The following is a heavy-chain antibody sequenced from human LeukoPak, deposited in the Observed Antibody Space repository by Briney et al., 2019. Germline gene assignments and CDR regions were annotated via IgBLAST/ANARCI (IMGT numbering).Heavy chain of an antibody. V-gene: IGHV3-9*01. J-gene: IGHJ4*02. Sequence: PGRSLRLSCAASGFTFDDYAMHWVRQAPGKGLEWVSGISWNSGSIGYADSVKGRFTISRDNAKNSLYLQMNSLRAEDTAVYYCARDQPRKYYDFWSGYSRQPKSASLDYWGQGTLVTVSS. D-gene: IGHD3-3*01. CDR1: GFTFDDYA. CDR2: ISWNSGSI. CDR3: ARDQPRKYYDFWSGYSRQPKSASLDY.